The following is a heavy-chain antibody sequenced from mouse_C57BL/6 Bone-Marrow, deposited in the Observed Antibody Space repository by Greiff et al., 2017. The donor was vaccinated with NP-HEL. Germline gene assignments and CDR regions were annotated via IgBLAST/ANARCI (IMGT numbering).Heavy chain of an antibody. CDR3: AREDLGAWFAY. V-gene: IGHV1-81*01. J-gene: IGHJ3*01. CDR1: GYTFTSYG. Sequence: QVQLKQSGAELARPGASVKLSCKASGYTFTSYGISWVKQRTGQGLEWIGEIYPRSGNTYYNEKFKGKATLTADKSSSIAYMELRSLTSEDSAVYFCAREDLGAWFAYWGQGTLVTVSA. CDR2: IYPRSGNT. D-gene: IGHD4-1*01.